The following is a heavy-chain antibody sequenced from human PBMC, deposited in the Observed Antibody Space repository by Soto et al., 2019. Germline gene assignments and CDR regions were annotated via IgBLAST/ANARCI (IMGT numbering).Heavy chain of an antibody. CDR3: AVRITGTTPFDY. J-gene: IGHJ4*02. CDR1: GFTFIIYS. V-gene: IGHV3-21*01. D-gene: IGHD1-7*01. CDR2: ISSSSSYI. Sequence: WGSLSLSCSASGFTFIIYSMNWVRQAPGKGLEWVSSISSSSSYIYYADSVKGRFTISRDNAKNSLYLQMNSLRAEDTAVYYCAVRITGTTPFDYWGQGTLVTVSS.